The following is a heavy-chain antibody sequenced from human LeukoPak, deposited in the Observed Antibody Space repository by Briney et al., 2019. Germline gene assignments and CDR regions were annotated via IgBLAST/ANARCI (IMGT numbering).Heavy chain of an antibody. CDR3: VKVRSLNLNDAFDI. J-gene: IGHJ3*02. V-gene: IGHV3-30*02. D-gene: IGHD3-16*01. CDR1: GFTFSSYG. CDR2: IWYGGSNK. Sequence: GGSLRLSCAASGFTFSSYGMHWVRQAPGKGLEWVAVIWYGGSNKYYADSVKGRFTISRDNSKNTLYLQMNSLRAEDTAVYYCVKVRSLNLNDAFDIWGQGTMVTVSS.